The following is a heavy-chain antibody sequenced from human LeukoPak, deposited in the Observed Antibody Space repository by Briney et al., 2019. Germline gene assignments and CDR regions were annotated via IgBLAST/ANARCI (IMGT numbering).Heavy chain of an antibody. D-gene: IGHD3-10*01. V-gene: IGHV4-34*01. CDR3: ARDSYYYGSRD. CDR1: GGSFSGYY. CDR2: INHSGST. J-gene: IGHJ4*02. Sequence: SETLSLTCAVYGGSFSGYYWSWIRQPPGKGLEWIGEINHSGSTNYNPSLKSRVTISVDTSKNQFSLKLSSVTAADTAVYYCARDSYYYGSRDWGQGTLVTVSS.